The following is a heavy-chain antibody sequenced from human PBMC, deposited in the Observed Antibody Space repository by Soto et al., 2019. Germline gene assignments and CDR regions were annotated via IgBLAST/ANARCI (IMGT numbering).Heavy chain of an antibody. CDR1: GYSFTSYG. D-gene: IGHD5-12*01. J-gene: IGHJ4*02. CDR3: ARVVLDWLPTSGFDY. Sequence: QIQLVQSGAEVKKPGASVKVSCKASGYSFTSYGITWVRQAPGQGPEWLGWITAENGNTNYAQKFQGRSTMTTDTSTNTAFMELRGLRSDDTAVYYCARVVLDWLPTSGFDYWGQGTLVTVSS. V-gene: IGHV1-18*04. CDR2: ITAENGNT.